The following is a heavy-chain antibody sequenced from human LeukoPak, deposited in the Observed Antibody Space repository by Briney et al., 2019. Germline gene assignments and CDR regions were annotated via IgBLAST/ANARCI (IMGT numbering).Heavy chain of an antibody. D-gene: IGHD5-24*01. CDR2: XVPILGTA. Sequence: SVKVSCKASGGXXXXXAXXXVXXXPGXXXXXMXXXVPILGTADYAQKFQGRLTITADKSTSTAYMELSSLRSEDTAVYXCARVDRDAEEGFDNWGQGFLVTVSS. CDR1: GGXXXXXA. J-gene: IGHJ4*02. CDR3: ARVDRDAEEGFDN. V-gene: IGHV1-69*10.